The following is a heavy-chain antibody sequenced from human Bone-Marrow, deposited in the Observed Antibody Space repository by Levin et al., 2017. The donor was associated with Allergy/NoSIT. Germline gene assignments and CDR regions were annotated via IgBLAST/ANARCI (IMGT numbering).Heavy chain of an antibody. CDR1: GGSMNPNY. V-gene: IGHV4-59*12. Sequence: SQTLSLTCTVSGGSMNPNYWSWIRQPPGKGLEWIGYIYSKGSTNYNPSLKGRVTMSVDTSKSQFSLKLTSMTAADTAVYYCARGGGTSGWYGWYFDLWGRGTLVTVSS. J-gene: IGHJ2*01. CDR2: IYSKGST. D-gene: IGHD6-19*01. CDR3: ARGGGTSGWYGWYFDL.